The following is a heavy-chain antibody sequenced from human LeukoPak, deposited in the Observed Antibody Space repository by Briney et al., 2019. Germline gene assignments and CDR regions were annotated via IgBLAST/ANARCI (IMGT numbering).Heavy chain of an antibody. J-gene: IGHJ5*02. V-gene: IGHV1-69*05. CDR3: ARDRAAAGTRWFDP. D-gene: IGHD6-13*01. CDR1: GGTFSSYA. CDR2: IVPIFGTA. Sequence: ASVKVSCTASGGTFSSYAISWVRQAPGQGLEWMGGIVPIFGTANYAQKFQGSVTITTDESTSTAYMELSSLRSEDTAVYYCARDRAAAGTRWFDPWGQGTLVTVSS.